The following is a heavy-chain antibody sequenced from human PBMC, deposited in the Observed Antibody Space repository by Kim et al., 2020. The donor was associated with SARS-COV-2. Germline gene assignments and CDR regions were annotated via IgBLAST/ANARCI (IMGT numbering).Heavy chain of an antibody. CDR3: ARHSPQPKYSSPDY. D-gene: IGHD6-6*01. J-gene: IGHJ4*02. CDR2: IYYSGST. V-gene: IGHV4-39*01. Sequence: SETLSLTCTVSGGSISSSSYYWGWIRQPPGKGLEWIGSIYYSGSTYYNPSLKSRVTISVDTSKNQFSLKLSSVTAADTAVYYCARHSPQPKYSSPDYWGQGTLVTVSS. CDR1: GGSISSSSYY.